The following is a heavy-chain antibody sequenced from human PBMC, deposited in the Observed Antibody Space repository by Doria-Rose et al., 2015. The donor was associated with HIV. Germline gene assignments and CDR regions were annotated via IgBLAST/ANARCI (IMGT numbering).Heavy chain of an antibody. D-gene: IGHD6-13*01. CDR1: GVSLSSPGMG. Sequence: ESGPVLVKPTETLTLTCTVSGVSLSSPGMGVSWIRQPPGKDLEWLANVVSDDERAYKTSLKSRLTISRGTSKSQVVLTMTDMDPVDTATYYCARIKSSRWYHKYYFDFWGQGTLVIVSA. CDR2: VVSDDER. CDR3: ARIKSSRWYHKYYFDF. V-gene: IGHV2-26*01. J-gene: IGHJ4*02.